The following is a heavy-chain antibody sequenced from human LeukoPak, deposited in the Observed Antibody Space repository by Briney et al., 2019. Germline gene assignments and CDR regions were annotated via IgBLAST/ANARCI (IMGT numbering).Heavy chain of an antibody. D-gene: IGHD2-15*01. J-gene: IGHJ5*02. CDR2: IYHSGST. V-gene: IGHV4-4*02. CDR3: AKDPDCSGGSCGWFDP. Sequence: SETLSLTCAVSGGSISSSNWWSWVRQPPGKGLEWIGEIYHSGSTNYNPSLKSRVTISVDKSKNQFSMKLSSMTAADTAVYYCAKDPDCSGGSCGWFDPWGQGTLVTVSS. CDR1: GGSISSSNW.